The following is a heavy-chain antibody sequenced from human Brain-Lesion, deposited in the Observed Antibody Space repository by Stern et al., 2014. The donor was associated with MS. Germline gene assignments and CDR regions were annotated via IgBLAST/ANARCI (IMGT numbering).Heavy chain of an antibody. V-gene: IGHV1-69*09. CDR1: GGTFSSYT. Sequence: VQLVESGAELKKPGSSVKVSCKASGGTFSSYTVSWGRQAPGKGLECMGKIIPILGVANYAPKFQGRVTITADKFTGTAYMEVTSMRSEDTAIYYCTTSPYGLDAWGQGTTVTVSS. CDR3: TTSPYGLDA. CDR2: IIPILGVA. J-gene: IGHJ6*02. D-gene: IGHD1-14*01.